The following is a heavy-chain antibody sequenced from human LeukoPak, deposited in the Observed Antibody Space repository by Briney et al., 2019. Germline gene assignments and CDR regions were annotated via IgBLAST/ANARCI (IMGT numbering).Heavy chain of an antibody. Sequence: GGSLRLSCAASGFAFSTSWMSWIRQTPGKGLEWVGDIKQDGSEKYYVDSVKGRFTISRDNAENSLYLRMNSLRVDDTAVYYCAREVEKGALDYWGQGILATVSS. CDR3: AREVEKGALDY. CDR1: GFAFSTSW. CDR2: IKQDGSEK. V-gene: IGHV3-7*01. J-gene: IGHJ4*02. D-gene: IGHD1-26*01.